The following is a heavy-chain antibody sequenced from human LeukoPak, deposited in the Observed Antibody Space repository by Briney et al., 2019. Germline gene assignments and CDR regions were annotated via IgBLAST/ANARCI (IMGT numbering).Heavy chain of an antibody. V-gene: IGHV3-9*01. D-gene: IGHD3-22*01. CDR1: GLTFDDYA. CDR3: AKDLYDSSGYYLDY. J-gene: IGHJ4*02. Sequence: GRSLRLSCAASGLTFDDYAMHWVRQAPGKGLEWVSGISWNSGSIGYADSVKGRFTISRDNAKNSLYLQMNSLRAEDTALYYCAKDLYDSSGYYLDYWGQGTLVTVSS. CDR2: ISWNSGSI.